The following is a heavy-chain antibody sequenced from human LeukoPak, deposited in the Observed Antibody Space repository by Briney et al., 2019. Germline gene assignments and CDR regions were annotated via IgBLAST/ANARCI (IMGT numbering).Heavy chain of an antibody. CDR2: TYNSGNT. CDR3: ARGTFDSSGYYLFVY. Sequence: SETLSLTCTVSTGSISTNYWRWNRPPAGKGREWIGRTYNSGNTNYNPSLESRATMSEDTSKNQSSLKLSSVTAADRAVYYCARGTFDSSGYYLFVYWGQGTLVNVSS. V-gene: IGHV4-4*07. J-gene: IGHJ4*02. D-gene: IGHD3-22*01. CDR1: TGSISTNY.